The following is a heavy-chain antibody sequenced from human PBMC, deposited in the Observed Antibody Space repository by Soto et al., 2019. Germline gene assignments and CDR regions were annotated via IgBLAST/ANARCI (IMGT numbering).Heavy chain of an antibody. CDR3: AREREVDTAMVTAD. J-gene: IGHJ4*02. D-gene: IGHD5-18*01. CDR2: INHSGST. CDR1: GGSFSGYY. V-gene: IGHV4-34*01. Sequence: SETLSLTCAVYGGSFSGYYWSWIRQPPGKGLEWIEEINHSGSTNYNPSLKSRVTISVDTSKNQFSLKLSSVTAADTAVYYCAREREVDTAMVTADWGQGTLVTVSS.